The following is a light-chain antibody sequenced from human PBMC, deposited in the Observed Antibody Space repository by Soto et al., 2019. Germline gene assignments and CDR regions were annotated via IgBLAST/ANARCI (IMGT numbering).Light chain of an antibody. CDR2: VTS. CDR3: QQSYSKSGT. V-gene: IGKV1-39*01. J-gene: IGKJ1*01. CDR1: QSIITY. Sequence: DIVMTQSPSYLSASVGDRVSITCRASQSIITYLNWYQQKPGKATRLLIYVTSNLQSGVSSRFRGSASGPDFTITISSLQPEDFAPYSCQQSYSKSGTFGQGTTVDLK.